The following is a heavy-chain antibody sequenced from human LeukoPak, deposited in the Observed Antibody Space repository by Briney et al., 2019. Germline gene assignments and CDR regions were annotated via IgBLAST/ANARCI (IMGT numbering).Heavy chain of an antibody. CDR1: GVTFKDYG. D-gene: IGHD1-26*01. CDR3: AKHMRATNTYSFFGLDV. Sequence: GGSLRLSCAATGVTFKDYGMHWVRHPPGKGLEWVSSINWNGGGTDYADSVKGRFTISRDNAKNSLYLQLSSLRPEDTALYYCAKHMRATNTYSFFGLDVWGQGTTVTVSS. V-gene: IGHV3-9*01. CDR2: INWNGGGT. J-gene: IGHJ6*02.